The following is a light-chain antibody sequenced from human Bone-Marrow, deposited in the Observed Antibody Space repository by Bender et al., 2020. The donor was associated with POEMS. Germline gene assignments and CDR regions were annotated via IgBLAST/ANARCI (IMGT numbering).Light chain of an antibody. CDR1: SSDVGNYNL. CDR2: EVS. J-gene: IGLJ2*01. Sequence: QSALTQPASVSGSPGQSITISCTGTSSDVGNYNLVSWYQQHPGKPTKLIIYEVSKWPSGVSNRFSGSRSGTSASLAISGLQSGDEADYYCAAWDNSLDAPRFGGGAKVTVL. CDR3: AAWDNSLDAPR. V-gene: IGLV2-14*02.